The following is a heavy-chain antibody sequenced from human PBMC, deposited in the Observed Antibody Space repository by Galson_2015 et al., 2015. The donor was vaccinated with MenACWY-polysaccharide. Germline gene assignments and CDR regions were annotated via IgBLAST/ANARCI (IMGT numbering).Heavy chain of an antibody. V-gene: IGHV3-23*01. Sequence: SLRLSCAASGFTFNRFSMSWVRQAPMKGLEWVSGIGATGGDTHYADPVKGRFSISRDNSKNTLFLQMNSLRAEDTAIYYCARDRITGDSRWEFDYWGQGIRVT. CDR3: ARDRITGDSRWEFDY. D-gene: IGHD7-27*01. CDR1: GFTFNRFS. J-gene: IGHJ4*02. CDR2: IGATGGDT.